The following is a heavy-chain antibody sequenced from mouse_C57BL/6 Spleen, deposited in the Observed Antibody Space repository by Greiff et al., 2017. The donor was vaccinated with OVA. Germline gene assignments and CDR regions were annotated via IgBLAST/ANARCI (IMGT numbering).Heavy chain of an antibody. V-gene: IGHV1-53*01. D-gene: IGHD2-2*01. CDR1: GYTFTSYW. CDR2: INPSNGGT. CDR3: ARSWSTMVTGEYYAMDY. J-gene: IGHJ4*01. Sequence: QVQLKESGTELVKPGASVKLSCKASGYTFTSYWMHWVKQRPGQGLEWIGNINPSNGGTNYNEKFKSKATLTVDKSSSTAYMQLSSLTSEDSAVYYCARSWSTMVTGEYYAMDYWGQGTSVTVSS.